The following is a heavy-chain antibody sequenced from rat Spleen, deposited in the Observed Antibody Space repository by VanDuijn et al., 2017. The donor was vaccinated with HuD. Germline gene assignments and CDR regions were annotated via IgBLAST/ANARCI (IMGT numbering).Heavy chain of an antibody. J-gene: IGHJ2*01. CDR3: ARLTTMGIDYSDY. V-gene: IGHV5-22*01. Sequence: EVQLVESGGGLVQPGRSLKLSCAASGFTFSDYYMAWVRQAPKKGLEWVASISYEGSSTYHGDSVKGRLTISRDNAKSTLYLQMNSLRSEDTATYYCARLTTMGIDYSDYWGQGVMVTVSS. CDR2: ISYEGSST. CDR1: GFTFSDYY. D-gene: IGHD1-7*01.